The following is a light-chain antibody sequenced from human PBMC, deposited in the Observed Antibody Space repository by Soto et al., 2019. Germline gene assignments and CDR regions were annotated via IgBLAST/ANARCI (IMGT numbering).Light chain of an antibody. Sequence: DIQMTQSPSTLSASVGDRVTITCRASQSFSSWLAWYQQKPGKAPKLLIYKASTLESGVPSRFSGSGSGTEFTLTIGCLQLDDFATYYCQHYNSYSEFTFGPGTKVDIK. J-gene: IGKJ3*01. CDR3: QHYNSYSEFT. CDR2: KAS. CDR1: QSFSSW. V-gene: IGKV1-5*03.